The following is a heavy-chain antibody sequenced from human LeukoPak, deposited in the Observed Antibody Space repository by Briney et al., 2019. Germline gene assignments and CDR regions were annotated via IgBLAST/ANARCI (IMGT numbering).Heavy chain of an antibody. CDR2: IKEDGSEK. V-gene: IGHV3-7*01. D-gene: IGHD1-1*01. Sequence: GGSLRLSCAPSGFIHSKYWMRCVRQAPGEGLEWVANIKEDGSEKYYVDSVNGRFAISRDNAKNSLYPQLNSLRAEDKAVYYGASEDTSGTTGGYWGQGTLVTVSS. J-gene: IGHJ4*02. CDR1: GFIHSKYW. CDR3: ASEDTSGTTGGY.